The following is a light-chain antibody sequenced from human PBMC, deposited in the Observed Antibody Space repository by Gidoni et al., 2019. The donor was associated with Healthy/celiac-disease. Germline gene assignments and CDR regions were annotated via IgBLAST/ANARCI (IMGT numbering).Light chain of an antibody. J-gene: IGKJ2*01. Sequence: DIQMTQSPSSLSASVGDRVTITCQASQDISNDLNWYQQKPGKAPKLLIYDASNLETGVPSMFSESGFGTDFTFTISSLQPEDIATYYCQQYDNLPYTFGQGTKLEIK. CDR2: DAS. CDR3: QQYDNLPYT. CDR1: QDISND. V-gene: IGKV1-33*01.